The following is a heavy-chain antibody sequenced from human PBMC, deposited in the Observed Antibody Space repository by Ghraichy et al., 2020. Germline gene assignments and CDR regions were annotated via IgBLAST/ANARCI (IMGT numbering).Heavy chain of an antibody. J-gene: IGHJ4*02. D-gene: IGHD3-16*01. CDR1: RFTFSSHW. Sequence: GGSLRLSCVDSRFTFSSHWMSWVRETPGKGLEWVASISPDGSVKYYVDFVKGRFTISRDNAEKSVFLQMNSLREDDTAVFYCASLLGGVTTFDYWGQGTLVTVSS. V-gene: IGHV3-7*01. CDR2: ISPDGSVK. CDR3: ASLLGGVTTFDY.